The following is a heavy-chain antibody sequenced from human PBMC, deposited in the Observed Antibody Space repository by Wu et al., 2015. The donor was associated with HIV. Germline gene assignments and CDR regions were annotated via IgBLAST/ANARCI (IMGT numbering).Heavy chain of an antibody. Sequence: VQLLQSGREVKKPGASVMVSCKASGYTSTDYYMYWVRQAPGQGLEWMGWINPNRGGTKYAQKFQGRVTMTRDTAVSTAYMELNSLRSDDTAVYYCARLQSLSGFYSNADYWGQGTLVTVSS. D-gene: IGHD3-22*01. CDR2: INPNRGGT. CDR1: GYTSTDYY. CDR3: ARLQSLSGFYSNADY. V-gene: IGHV1-2*02. J-gene: IGHJ4*02.